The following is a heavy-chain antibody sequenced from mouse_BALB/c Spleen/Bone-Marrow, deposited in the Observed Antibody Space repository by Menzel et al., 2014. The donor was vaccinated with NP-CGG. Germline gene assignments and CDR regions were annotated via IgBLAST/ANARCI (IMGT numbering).Heavy chain of an antibody. Sequence: EVQGVESGGGLVQPGGSRKLSCAASGFIFSSFGMHWVRQAPEKGQEWVAYISSGSSTIHYADTVKGRFTISRDNPKNTLFLQMTSLRSEDTAMYYCARDVPLYDVGYFDYWGQGTTLTVSS. J-gene: IGHJ2*01. CDR3: ARDVPLYDVGYFDY. D-gene: IGHD2-14*01. V-gene: IGHV5-17*02. CDR2: ISSGSSTI. CDR1: GFIFSSFG.